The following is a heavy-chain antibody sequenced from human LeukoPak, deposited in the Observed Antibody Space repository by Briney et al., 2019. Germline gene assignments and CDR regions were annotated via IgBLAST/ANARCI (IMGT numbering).Heavy chain of an antibody. CDR1: GFTFSSYA. D-gene: IGHD4-17*01. CDR3: AKDTTVTTTAGYYMDV. V-gene: IGHV3-23*01. CDR2: ISVSGGST. Sequence: PGGSLRLSCAASGFTFSSYAMSWVRQAPGKGLEWVSAISVSGGSTYYSDSAKGRFTISRDNSKNTLYLQMNSLRAEDTAVYYCAKDTTVTTTAGYYMDVWGKGTTVTVSS. J-gene: IGHJ6*03.